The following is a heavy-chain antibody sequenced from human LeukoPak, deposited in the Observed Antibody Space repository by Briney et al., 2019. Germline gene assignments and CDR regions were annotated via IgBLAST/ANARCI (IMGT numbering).Heavy chain of an antibody. CDR1: GYTFTGYY. D-gene: IGHD6-13*01. J-gene: IGHJ4*02. Sequence: ASVKVSCKASGYTFTGYYMHWVRQAPGQGLEWMGRINPNSGGTNYAQKFQGRVTMTRDTSISTAYMELSRLRSDDTAVYYCAREGAAEARNFDYWGQGTLVTVSS. V-gene: IGHV1-2*06. CDR3: AREGAAEARNFDY. CDR2: INPNSGGT.